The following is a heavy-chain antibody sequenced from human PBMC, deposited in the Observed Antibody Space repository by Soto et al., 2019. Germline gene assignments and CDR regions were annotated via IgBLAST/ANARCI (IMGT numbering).Heavy chain of an antibody. D-gene: IGHD4-4*01. Sequence: XGSLRLSCAASGFTFSSYGMHWVRQAPGKGLEWVAVISYDGSNKYYADSVKGRFTISRDNSKNTLYLQMNSLRAEDTAVYYCAKAHGLQSKGYYYYGMDVWGQGTTVTVSS. CDR2: ISYDGSNK. CDR1: GFTFSSYG. J-gene: IGHJ6*02. CDR3: AKAHGLQSKGYYYYGMDV. V-gene: IGHV3-30*18.